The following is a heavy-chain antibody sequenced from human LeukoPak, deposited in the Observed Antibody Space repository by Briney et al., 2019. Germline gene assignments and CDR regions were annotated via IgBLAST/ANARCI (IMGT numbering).Heavy chain of an antibody. CDR1: GGAISSYY. CDR3: ARVDYDFWSGYSD. J-gene: IGHJ4*02. Sequence: PSETLSLTCTVPGGAISSYYWSWIRQPPGKGLEWIGYIYYSGSTNYNPSLKSRVTISVDTSKNQFSLKLSSVTAADTAVYYCARVDYDFWSGYSDWGQGTLVTVSS. V-gene: IGHV4-59*01. CDR2: IYYSGST. D-gene: IGHD3-3*01.